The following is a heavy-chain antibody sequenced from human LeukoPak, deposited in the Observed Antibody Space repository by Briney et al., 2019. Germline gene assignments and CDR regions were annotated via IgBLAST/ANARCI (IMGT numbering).Heavy chain of an antibody. Sequence: GASVKVSCKASGYTFTGYYMHWVRQAPGRGLEWMGWINPNSGGTNYARKFQGRVTMTRDTSISTAYMELSRLRSDDTAVYYCARAFTGATTKGDWFDPWGQGTLVTVSS. CDR2: INPNSGGT. CDR1: GYTFTGYY. D-gene: IGHD1-26*01. V-gene: IGHV1-2*02. CDR3: ARAFTGATTKGDWFDP. J-gene: IGHJ5*02.